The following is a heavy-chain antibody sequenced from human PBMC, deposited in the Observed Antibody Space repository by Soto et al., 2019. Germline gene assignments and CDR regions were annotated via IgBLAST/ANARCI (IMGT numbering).Heavy chain of an antibody. V-gene: IGHV3-23*01. CDR1: GFTFSSYA. D-gene: IGHD5-18*01. Sequence: GGSLRLSCAASGFTFSSYAMSWVRQAPGKGLEWVSGISGSGDIPYYADSVKGRFTISRDNSKNTLFLQMDSLRAEDTAVYYCAKDPNFSVDGYAWGQGTLVTVSS. J-gene: IGHJ5*02. CDR2: ISGSGDIP. CDR3: AKDPNFSVDGYA.